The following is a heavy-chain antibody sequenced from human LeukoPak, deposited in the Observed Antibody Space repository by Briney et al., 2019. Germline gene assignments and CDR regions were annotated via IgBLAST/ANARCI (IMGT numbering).Heavy chain of an antibody. J-gene: IGHJ4*02. Sequence: GGSLRLSCAASGSTFSTYWMSWVRQAPGKGLEWVANVNQDGTETYYADSVRGRFTISRDNAKKSVYLQMNSLRAEDTAVYFCARGLLVVGSKKGNPGNYWGPGTLVAVSS. V-gene: IGHV3-7*01. D-gene: IGHD1-14*01. CDR2: VNQDGTET. CDR3: ARGLLVVGSKKGNPGNY. CDR1: GSTFSTYW.